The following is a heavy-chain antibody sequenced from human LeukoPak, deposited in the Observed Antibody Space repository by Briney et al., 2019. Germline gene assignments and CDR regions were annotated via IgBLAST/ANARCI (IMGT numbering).Heavy chain of an antibody. J-gene: IGHJ4*02. CDR3: AKGSSRFDY. D-gene: IGHD2-15*01. Sequence: GGSLRLSCAASGFTFSDYAMSWVRQAPGKGLEWVSAIRGTGTTTFYAASVKGRFTISRDNSKNTADLQMNSLRAEDTAVYYCAKGSSRFDYWGQGTLVTVSS. V-gene: IGHV3-23*01. CDR1: GFTFSDYA. CDR2: IRGTGTTT.